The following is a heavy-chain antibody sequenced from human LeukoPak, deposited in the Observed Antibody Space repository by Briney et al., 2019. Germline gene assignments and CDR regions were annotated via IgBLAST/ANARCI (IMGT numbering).Heavy chain of an antibody. CDR2: MYYRGST. V-gene: IGHV4-59*12. D-gene: IGHD2-21*01. CDR3: ARPIVVVPLRAFDI. CDR1: GDSISNYY. Sequence: SETLSLSCTVSGDSISNYYWSWIRQPPGKELKWIGYMYYRGSTNYNPSLKGRVTISVDTSKNQFSLKLSSVTAADTAVYYCARPIVVVPLRAFDIWGQGTMVTVSS. J-gene: IGHJ3*02.